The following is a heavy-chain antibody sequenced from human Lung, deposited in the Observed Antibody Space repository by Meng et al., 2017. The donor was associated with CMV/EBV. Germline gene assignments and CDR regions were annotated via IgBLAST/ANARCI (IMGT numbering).Heavy chain of an antibody. D-gene: IGHD6-19*01. J-gene: IGHJ4*02. CDR3: ATGVADFEY. Sequence: QVQLVQSGAEVKKPGASVKVSCQASGYTFTSYDINWVRQGTGQGLEWMGWMNPNRGTTGYAQKFQGRATMTRNISKSTAYMDLSSLRSEDTAVYYCATGVADFEYWGQGTLVTVSS. V-gene: IGHV1-8*01. CDR2: MNPNRGTT. CDR1: GYTFTSYD.